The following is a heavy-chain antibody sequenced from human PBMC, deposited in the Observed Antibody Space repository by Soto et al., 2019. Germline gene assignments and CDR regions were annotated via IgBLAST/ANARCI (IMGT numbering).Heavy chain of an antibody. J-gene: IGHJ6*02. Sequence: QVQLVQSGAEVKKPGSSVKVSCKASGGTFSSYTISWVRQAPGQGLEWMGRIIPILGIANYAQKFQGRVTITAXXSXSXDYMELSSLRSEDTAVYYCARAPWNDVSYYYYGMDVWGQGTTVTVSS. CDR3: ARAPWNDVSYYYYGMDV. CDR1: GGTFSSYT. V-gene: IGHV1-69*02. CDR2: IIPILGIA. D-gene: IGHD1-1*01.